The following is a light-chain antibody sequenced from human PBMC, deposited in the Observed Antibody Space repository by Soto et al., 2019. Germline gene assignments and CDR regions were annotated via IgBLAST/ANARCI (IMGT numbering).Light chain of an antibody. CDR3: LQDYVYPWT. CDR1: QGIGND. Sequence: AIQVTQSPSSLSASVGDRVTISCPASQGIGNDLGWYQQKPGKAPKLLIYEASTLQTGVASRFSGSGSGTDFTLTISSLQPEDFATYYCLQDYVYPWTFGQGTKVEVK. V-gene: IGKV1-6*01. CDR2: EAS. J-gene: IGKJ1*01.